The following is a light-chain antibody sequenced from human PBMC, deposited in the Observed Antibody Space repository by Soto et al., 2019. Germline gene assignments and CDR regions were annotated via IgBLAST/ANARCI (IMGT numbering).Light chain of an antibody. Sequence: DIQMTQSPSSLSASVGDRITIACQASHDINNYLSWFQQKPGKAPRLLIYDASNLEAGVPSRFSGSGSGTDFNFSINSLQPEDIATYFCQQYDDLPYTFGQGTNLEI. J-gene: IGKJ2*01. CDR3: QQYDDLPYT. V-gene: IGKV1-33*01. CDR1: HDINNY. CDR2: DAS.